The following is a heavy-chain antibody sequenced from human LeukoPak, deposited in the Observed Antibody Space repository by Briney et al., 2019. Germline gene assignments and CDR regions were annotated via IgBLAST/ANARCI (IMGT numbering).Heavy chain of an antibody. Sequence: GGSLRLSCAASGFTFSSYSMNWVRQAPGKGLEWVSSISSSSSYIYYADSVKGRFTISRDNAKNSLYLQMNSLRAEDTAVYYCARSRDYGDWYFDLWGRGTLVTVSS. D-gene: IGHD4-17*01. J-gene: IGHJ2*01. CDR1: GFTFSSYS. CDR2: ISSSSSYI. V-gene: IGHV3-21*01. CDR3: ARSRDYGDWYFDL.